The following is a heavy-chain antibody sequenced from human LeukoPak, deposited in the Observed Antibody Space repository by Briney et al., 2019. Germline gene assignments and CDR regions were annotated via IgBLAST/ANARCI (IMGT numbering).Heavy chain of an antibody. D-gene: IGHD1-26*01. CDR1: GFTFSNFG. Sequence: PGRSLRLSCAASGFTFSNFGMHWVRQAPGKGLEWVAVIWFDGTDRYYADSVKGRFTISRDNSKNTLYLQVNSLRAEDTAVYYCAREGVGATYYFDYWGQGTLVTVSS. CDR2: IWFDGTDR. CDR3: AREGVGATYYFDY. V-gene: IGHV3-33*01. J-gene: IGHJ4*02.